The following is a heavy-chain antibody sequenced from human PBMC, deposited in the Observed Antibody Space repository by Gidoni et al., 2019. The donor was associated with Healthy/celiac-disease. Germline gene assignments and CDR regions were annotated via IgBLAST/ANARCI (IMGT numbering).Heavy chain of an antibody. V-gene: IGHV3-7*01. D-gene: IGHD1-26*01. CDR3: ARDGGMGATTFDY. CDR1: GFTFSSYW. CDR2: IKQDGSEK. J-gene: IGHJ4*02. Sequence: EVQLVESGGGLVQPGGSLRLSCAASGFTFSSYWMSWVRQAPGKGLEWVANIKQDGSEKYYVDSVKGRFTISRDNAKNSLYLQMNSLRAEDTAVYYCARDGGMGATTFDYWGQGTLVTVSS.